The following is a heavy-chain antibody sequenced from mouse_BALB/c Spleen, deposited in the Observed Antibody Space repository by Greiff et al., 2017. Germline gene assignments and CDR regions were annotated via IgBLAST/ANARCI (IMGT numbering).Heavy chain of an antibody. D-gene: IGHD3-2*01. V-gene: IGHV3-6*02. CDR1: GYSITSGYY. Sequence: EVQLQESGPGLVKPSQSLSLTCSVTGYSITSGYYWNWIRQFPGNKLEWMGYISYDGSNNYNPSLKNRISITRDTSKNQFFLKLNSVTTEDTATYYCARGRRQGFAYWGQGTLVTVSA. CDR2: ISYDGSN. J-gene: IGHJ3*01. CDR3: ARGRRQGFAY.